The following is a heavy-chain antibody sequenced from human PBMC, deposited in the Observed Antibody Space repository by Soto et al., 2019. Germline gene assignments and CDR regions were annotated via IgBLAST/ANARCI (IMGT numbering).Heavy chain of an antibody. D-gene: IGHD3-10*01. J-gene: IGHJ5*02. V-gene: IGHV1-69*01. CDR1: GGTFSSYA. Sequence: QVPLVQSGAEVKKPGSSVTVSCKASGGTFSSYAIHWVRQASGQGLEWMGGIIPMYGPAKYAQRFQGRVTITADESTTTVYMELTSLTSQDRAVYYCARVTSMVRGVIDNWFDPWGHGTLVTVSS. CDR2: IIPMYGPA. CDR3: ARVTSMVRGVIDNWFDP.